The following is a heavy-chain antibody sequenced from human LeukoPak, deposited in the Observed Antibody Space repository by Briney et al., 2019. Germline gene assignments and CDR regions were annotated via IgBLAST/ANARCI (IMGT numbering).Heavy chain of an antibody. D-gene: IGHD6-13*01. CDR3: ARVRGIAAADAFDI. CDR2: INPSGGST. Sequence: ASVKVSCKASGGTFSSYAISWVRQTPGQGLEWMGIINPSGGSTSYAQKFQGRVTMTRDTSTSTVYMELSSLRSDDTAVYYCARVRGIAAADAFDIWGQGTMVTVSS. J-gene: IGHJ3*02. V-gene: IGHV1-46*01. CDR1: GGTFSSYA.